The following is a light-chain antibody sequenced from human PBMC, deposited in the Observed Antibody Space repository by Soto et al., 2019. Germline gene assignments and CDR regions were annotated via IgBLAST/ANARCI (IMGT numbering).Light chain of an antibody. Sequence: DIQMTQSPSSLSASIGDRVTITCQASQDISNYLNWYQEKPGKVPKVLIYDASNLETGVSSRFSGGGYGTDFTVTFSSLKPEDSATYDCQHYNYLLGTSGPGTKVDLE. CDR2: DAS. V-gene: IGKV1-33*01. CDR3: QHYNYLLGT. J-gene: IGKJ3*01. CDR1: QDISNY.